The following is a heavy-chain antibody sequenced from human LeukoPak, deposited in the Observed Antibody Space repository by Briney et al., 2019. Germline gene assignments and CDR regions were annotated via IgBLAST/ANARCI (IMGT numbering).Heavy chain of an antibody. CDR1: GGSFISYA. CDR2: IIPLFGAP. V-gene: IGHV1-69*06. J-gene: IGHJ5*02. CDR3: ARHDSYSSSFPYNWFDP. D-gene: IGHD6-13*01. Sequence: AVRVSCKASGGSFISYAISWVRQTPGQGVEWMGGIIPLFGAPNYAQKFQGRVTITADKTTTTAYMELSSLRSEDTAVYFCARHDSYSSSFPYNWFDPWGQGTLVTVSS.